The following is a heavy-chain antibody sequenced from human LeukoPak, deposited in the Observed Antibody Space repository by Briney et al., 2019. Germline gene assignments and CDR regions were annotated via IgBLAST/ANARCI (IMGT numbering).Heavy chain of an antibody. CDR3: AIHPYYYDPYSDY. CDR1: GFSFTSYS. J-gene: IGHJ4*02. Sequence: PGGSLRLSCAASGFSFTSYSMNWVRQAPGKGLERVSAISGSGGSTYYADSVRGRFTISRDDFSNTLYLQMISLRAEDTAVYYCAIHPYYYDPYSDYWGQGTLVTVSS. D-gene: IGHD3-22*01. V-gene: IGHV3-23*01. CDR2: ISGSGGST.